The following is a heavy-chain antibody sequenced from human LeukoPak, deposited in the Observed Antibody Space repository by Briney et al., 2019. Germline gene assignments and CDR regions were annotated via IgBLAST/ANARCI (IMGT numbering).Heavy chain of an antibody. J-gene: IGHJ4*02. CDR1: GFTFSSYG. V-gene: IGHV3-23*01. CDR2: ISGSGGST. D-gene: IGHD2-2*01. Sequence: GGSLRLSCAASGFTFSSYGMSWVRQAPGKGLEWASAISGSGGSTYYADSVKGRFTISRDNSKNTLYLQMNSLRAEDTAVYYCAKGLLVVVPAGDYWGQGTLVTVSS. CDR3: AKGLLVVVPAGDY.